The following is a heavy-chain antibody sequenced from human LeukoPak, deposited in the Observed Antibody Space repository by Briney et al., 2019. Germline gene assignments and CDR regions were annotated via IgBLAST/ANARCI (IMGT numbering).Heavy chain of an antibody. CDR3: AREWNGASDY. CDR2: ISSSSGII. Sequence: PGGSLRLSFAASGFTFSSYSMNWVRQAPGKGLEWVSYISSSSGIIYYADSVKGRFTISRDNAKNSLYLQMNSLRAEDTAVYYCAREWNGASDYWDQGTLVTVSS. CDR1: GFTFSSYS. D-gene: IGHD1-1*01. V-gene: IGHV3-48*04. J-gene: IGHJ4*02.